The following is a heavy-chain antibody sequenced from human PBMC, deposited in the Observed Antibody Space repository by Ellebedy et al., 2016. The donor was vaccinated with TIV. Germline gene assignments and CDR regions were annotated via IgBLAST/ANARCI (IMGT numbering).Heavy chain of an antibody. J-gene: IGHJ4*02. D-gene: IGHD7-27*01. CDR2: INHSGST. Sequence: ESLKISCAASGFTFSDYYMSWIRQPPGKGLEWIGEINHSGSTNYNPSLKSRVTISVDTSKNQFSLKLSSVTAADTAVYYCAREKTGGIDYWGQGTLVTVSS. CDR3: AREKTGGIDY. V-gene: IGHV4-34*01. CDR1: GFTFSDYY.